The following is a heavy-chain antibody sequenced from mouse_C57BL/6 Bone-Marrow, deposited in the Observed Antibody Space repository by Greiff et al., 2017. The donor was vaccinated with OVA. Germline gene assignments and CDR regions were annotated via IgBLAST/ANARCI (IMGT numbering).Heavy chain of an antibody. CDR3: TRVTTFAY. D-gene: IGHD2-3*01. Sequence: VHVKQSGAELVKPGASVKLSCTASGFNIKDYYMHWVKQRTEQGLEWIGRIDPEDGETKYAQKCQGKATLTADKSSNTAYLQLSSLTSDDTSVYYCTRVTTFAYWGQGTLVTVSS. CDR2: IDPEDGET. V-gene: IGHV14-2*01. CDR1: GFNIKDYY. J-gene: IGHJ3*01.